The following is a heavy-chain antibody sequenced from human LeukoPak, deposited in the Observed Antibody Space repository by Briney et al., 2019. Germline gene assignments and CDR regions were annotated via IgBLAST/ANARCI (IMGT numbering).Heavy chain of an antibody. CDR1: GFTFSSYA. J-gene: IGHJ4*02. D-gene: IGHD6-19*01. Sequence: GGSLRLSCAASGFTFSSYAMHWVRQAPGKGLEWVAVISYDGSNKHYADSVKGRFTISRDNSKNSLYLQMNSLRAEDTAVYYCARDSYSSGWYGGYWGQGTLVTVSS. CDR2: ISYDGSNK. CDR3: ARDSYSSGWYGGY. V-gene: IGHV3-30-3*01.